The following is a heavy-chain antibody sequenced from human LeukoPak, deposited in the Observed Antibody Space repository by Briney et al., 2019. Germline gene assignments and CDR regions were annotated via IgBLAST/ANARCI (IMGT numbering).Heavy chain of an antibody. CDR3: AKSHLPNAYSGTYYCDY. Sequence: PGGSLRLSCAASGFTFSSYAMHWVRQAPGKGLEWVAVISYGGSNKYYADSVKGRFTISRENSKKTLYLQMNSLRAEDTAVYYCAKSHLPNAYSGTYYCDYWGQGTLVTVSS. CDR2: ISYGGSNK. J-gene: IGHJ4*02. D-gene: IGHD1-26*01. CDR1: GFTFSSYA. V-gene: IGHV3-30-3*02.